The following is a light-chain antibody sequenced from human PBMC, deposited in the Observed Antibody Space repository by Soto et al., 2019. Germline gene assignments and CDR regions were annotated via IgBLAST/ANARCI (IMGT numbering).Light chain of an antibody. Sequence: EILMTQYPATLSVSPGERASLSCRASQSVSENLAWYQNKPGQAPRLLVYGATARATGVPARLSGSGSGTEFTLTISSIKYEDFEVYYCHQYNNWMGTFGPGTKVDIK. CDR1: QSVSEN. CDR2: GAT. CDR3: HQYNNWMGT. J-gene: IGKJ3*01. V-gene: IGKV3-15*01.